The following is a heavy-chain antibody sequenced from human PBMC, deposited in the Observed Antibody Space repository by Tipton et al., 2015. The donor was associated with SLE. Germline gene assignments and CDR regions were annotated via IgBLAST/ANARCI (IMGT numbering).Heavy chain of an antibody. Sequence: TLSLTCSVSGGSISSYYWSWIRQPPGKGLEWIGYVYYSGSTTYNPSLKSRVTISIDTSKNQFSLRLNSVTAADTAMYYCATEHFDYWGQGILVTVSP. CDR1: GGSISSYY. J-gene: IGHJ4*02. V-gene: IGHV4-59*08. CDR2: VYYSGST. D-gene: IGHD1/OR15-1a*01. CDR3: ATEHFDY.